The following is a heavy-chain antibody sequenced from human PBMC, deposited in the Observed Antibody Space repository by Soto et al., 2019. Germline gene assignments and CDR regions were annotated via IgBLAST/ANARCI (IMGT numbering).Heavy chain of an antibody. D-gene: IGHD3-22*01. CDR1: GGCMISYY. V-gene: IGHV4-59*12. CDR3: ARARVVGTYNWFDP. J-gene: IGHJ5*02. CDR2: IYYAGST. Sequence: PSETLSLTCTVSGGCMISYYWSWIRQPPGRGLEWIGFIYYAGSTKYNPSLNSRVTISVDTSKNQFSLKLSSVTAADTAVYYCARARVVGTYNWFDPWGQGTLVTAPQ.